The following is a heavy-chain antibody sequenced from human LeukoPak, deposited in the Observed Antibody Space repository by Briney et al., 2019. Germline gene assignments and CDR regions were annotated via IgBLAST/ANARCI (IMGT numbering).Heavy chain of an antibody. CDR2: IYYSVTT. CDR1: GGSISSSDYY. Sequence: SETLSLSCTVSGGSISSSDYYWGWIRQPPGMGLVWVVSIYYSVTTYYDPSLNSQVTISVDTSKNQFSLKLNFVTEADTDVYYCARDRLRWLKIGYRGKGTLVTVS. CDR3: ARDRLRWLKIGY. J-gene: IGHJ4*02. D-gene: IGHD4-23*01. V-gene: IGHV4-39*07.